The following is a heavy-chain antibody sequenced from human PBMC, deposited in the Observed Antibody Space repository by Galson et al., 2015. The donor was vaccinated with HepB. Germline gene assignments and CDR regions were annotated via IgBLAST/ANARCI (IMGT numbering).Heavy chain of an antibody. J-gene: IGHJ4*02. CDR2: IYYSGST. D-gene: IGHD4-17*01. CDR1: GGSISSSSYY. CDR3: ASLDYGDYYSDY. V-gene: IGHV4-39*01. Sequence: SETLSLTCTVSGGSISSSSYYWGWIRQPPGKGLEWIGSIYYSGSTYYNPSLKSRVTISVDTSKNQFSLKLSSVTAADTAVYYCASLDYGDYYSDYWGQGTLVTVSS.